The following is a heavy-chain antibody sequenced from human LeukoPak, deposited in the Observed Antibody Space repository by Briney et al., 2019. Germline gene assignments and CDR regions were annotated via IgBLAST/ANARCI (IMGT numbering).Heavy chain of an antibody. CDR2: IRSKAYGGTT. V-gene: IGHV3-49*04. Sequence: GGSLRLSCTASGFTFGEYAMSWVRQAPGKGLEWVGFIRSKAYGGTTEYAASVKGRFTISRDDSKSIAYLQMNSLKTEDTAVYYCTREEVDFDYWGQGTLVTVSS. D-gene: IGHD2-15*01. J-gene: IGHJ4*02. CDR3: TREEVDFDY. CDR1: GFTFGEYA.